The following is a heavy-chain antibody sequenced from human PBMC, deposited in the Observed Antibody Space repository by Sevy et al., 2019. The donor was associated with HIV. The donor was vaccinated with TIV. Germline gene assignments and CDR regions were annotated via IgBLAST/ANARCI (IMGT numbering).Heavy chain of an antibody. V-gene: IGHV1-2*02. D-gene: IGHD6-13*01. CDR3: AGDFQRSAAAGNPGYFQH. Sequence: ASVKVSCKASGYTFTGYYMHWVRQAPGQGLEWMGWINPNSGGTNYAQKFQGRVTMTRDSSISTAYMELSRLRSDDTAVYYCAGDFQRSAAAGNPGYFQHWGQGTLVTVSS. J-gene: IGHJ1*01. CDR2: INPNSGGT. CDR1: GYTFTGYY.